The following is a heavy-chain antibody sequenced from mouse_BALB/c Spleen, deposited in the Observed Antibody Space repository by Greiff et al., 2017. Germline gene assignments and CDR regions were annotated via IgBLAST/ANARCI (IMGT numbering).Heavy chain of an antibody. D-gene: IGHD1-1*02. V-gene: IGHV5-17*02. CDR2: ISSGSSTI. CDR3: ARTMDGYAMDY. Sequence: DVKLVESGGGLVQPGGSRKLSCAASGFTFSSFGMHWVRQAPEKGLEWVAYISSGSSTIYYADTVKGRFTISRDNPKNTLFLQMTSLRSEDTAMYYCARTMDGYAMDYWGQGTSVTVSS. CDR1: GFTFSSFG. J-gene: IGHJ4*01.